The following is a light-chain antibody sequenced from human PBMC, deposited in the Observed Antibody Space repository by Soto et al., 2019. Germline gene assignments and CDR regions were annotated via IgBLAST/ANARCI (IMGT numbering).Light chain of an antibody. CDR2: GVK. Sequence: SVLRQPASVCGSPGQSVTISCTGSGRDIGAYDYVSWYQQHPGKAPKLLIYGVKNRPSGVSYRFSASKSAFTASLTISGLQAEDEAHYYCSSYTTSYFYVFGPGTKVTVL. J-gene: IGLJ1*01. CDR3: SSYTTSYFYV. CDR1: GRDIGAYDY. V-gene: IGLV2-14*01.